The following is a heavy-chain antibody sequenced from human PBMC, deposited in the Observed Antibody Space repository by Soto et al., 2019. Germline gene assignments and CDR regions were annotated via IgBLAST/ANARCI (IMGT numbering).Heavy chain of an antibody. CDR3: ARVGGSGYDRPFDY. J-gene: IGHJ4*02. CDR1: GYTFPSYG. V-gene: IGHV1-18*01. D-gene: IGHD5-12*01. CDR2: ISAYNGNT. Sequence: SSVKVSCKASGYTFPSYGISWVRQAPGQGLGWMGWISAYNGNTNYAQKLQGRVTMTTDTSTSTAYMELRSLRSDDTAVYYCARVGGSGYDRPFDYWGQGTLVTVSS.